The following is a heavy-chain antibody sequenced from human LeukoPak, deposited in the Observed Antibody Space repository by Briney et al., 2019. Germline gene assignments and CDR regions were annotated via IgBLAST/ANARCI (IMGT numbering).Heavy chain of an antibody. CDR3: AKGLPEGGGKDGWFDP. V-gene: IGHV3-30*02. J-gene: IGHJ5*02. Sequence: GGSLRLSCAASGFTFSGYGMHWVRQAPGKGLEWVAFIRYDGSNKYYADSVKGRFTISRDNSKNTLYLQMNSLRAEDTAVYYCAKGLPEGGGKDGWFDPWGQGTLVTASS. D-gene: IGHD1-1*01. CDR1: GFTFSGYG. CDR2: IRYDGSNK.